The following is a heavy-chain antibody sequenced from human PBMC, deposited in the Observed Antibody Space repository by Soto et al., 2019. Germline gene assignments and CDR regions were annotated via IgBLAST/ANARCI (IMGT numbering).Heavy chain of an antibody. D-gene: IGHD6-19*01. Sequence: QVQLQQWGAGLLKPSETLSLTCAVYGGSFSGYYWSWIRQPPGQGLEWIGEINHSGSTNYNPSLTLRVIISVDTSKNQFSLKLSSVTAADTAVYYCARDDIAVAGIDYWGQGPLLTVSS. CDR3: ARDDIAVAGIDY. CDR1: GGSFSGYY. V-gene: IGHV4-34*01. J-gene: IGHJ4*02. CDR2: INHSGST.